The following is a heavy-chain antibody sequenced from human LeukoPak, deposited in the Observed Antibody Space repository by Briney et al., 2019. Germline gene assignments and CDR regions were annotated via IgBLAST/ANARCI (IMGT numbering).Heavy chain of an antibody. CDR2: IYYSGST. D-gene: IGHD2-15*01. CDR3: ARGVVAALFDY. Sequence: SETLSLTCTVSGGSISSYYWSWIRQPPGKGLEWIGYIYYSGSTNYNPSLKSRVTISVDTSKNQFSLKLSSVTAADTAVYYCARGVVAALFDYWGQGTLVSVSS. V-gene: IGHV4-59*01. J-gene: IGHJ4*02. CDR1: GGSISSYY.